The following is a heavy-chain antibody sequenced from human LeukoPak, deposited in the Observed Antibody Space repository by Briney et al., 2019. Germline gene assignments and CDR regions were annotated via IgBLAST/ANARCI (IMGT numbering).Heavy chain of an antibody. CDR1: GFTFSDYY. J-gene: IGHJ5*02. V-gene: IGHV3-11*04. D-gene: IGHD5-18*01. Sequence: GGSLRLSCAASGFTFSDYYMSWIRQAPGKGLEWVSYISSSGSTIYYADSVKGRFTISRDNAKNSLYLQMNSLRAEDTAVYYCARSKIQLWEYNWFDPWGQGTLVTVSS. CDR3: ARSKIQLWEYNWFDP. CDR2: ISSSGSTI.